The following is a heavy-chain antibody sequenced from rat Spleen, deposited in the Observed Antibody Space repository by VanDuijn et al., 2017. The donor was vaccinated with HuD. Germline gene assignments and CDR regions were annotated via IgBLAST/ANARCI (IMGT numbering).Heavy chain of an antibody. V-gene: IGHV2S61*01. Sequence: QVQLKESGPGLVQPSQTLSLTCTVSGFSLSSYVIIWVRQPPGKGLEWMGIIWGNGNTNYDSALKSRLSISRDTSKSQVFLKMNNLQTEDTAMYFCARSTYYGYNSHFDYWGQGVMVTVSS. D-gene: IGHD1-9*01. CDR2: IWGNGNT. CDR3: ARSTYYGYNSHFDY. CDR1: GFSLSSYV. J-gene: IGHJ2*01.